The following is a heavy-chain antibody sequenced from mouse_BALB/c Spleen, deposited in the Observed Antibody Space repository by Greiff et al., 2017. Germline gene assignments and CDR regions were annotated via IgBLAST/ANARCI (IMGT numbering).Heavy chain of an antibody. J-gene: IGHJ1*01. Sequence: VQLQQSGPELVKPGASVKMSCKASGYTFTSYVMHWVKQKPGQGLEWIGYINPYNDGTKYNEKFKGKATLTSDKSSSTAYMELSSLTSEDSAVYYCARGRSYDGGYFDVWGAGTTVTVSS. CDR3: ARGRSYDGGYFDV. V-gene: IGHV1-14*01. D-gene: IGHD2-12*01. CDR2: INPYNDGT. CDR1: GYTFTSYV.